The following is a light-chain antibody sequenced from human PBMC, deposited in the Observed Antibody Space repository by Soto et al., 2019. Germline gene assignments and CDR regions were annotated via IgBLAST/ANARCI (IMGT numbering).Light chain of an antibody. Sequence: QSVLTQPASVSGSPGQSITFSCIVGSSDVGTYNLVSWYQQHPNKAPKFIIYEGTKRPSGVANLFSGSQSGNTASLTISGLQDDDEADYYCFSYAGSPTSYVFGTGTKLTVL. CDR3: FSYAGSPTSYV. CDR2: EGT. CDR1: SSDVGTYNL. V-gene: IGLV2-23*01. J-gene: IGLJ1*01.